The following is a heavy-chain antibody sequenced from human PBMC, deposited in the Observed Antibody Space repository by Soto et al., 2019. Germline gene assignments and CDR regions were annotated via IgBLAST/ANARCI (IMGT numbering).Heavy chain of an antibody. Sequence: QVQLQQWGAGLLKPSETLSLTCAVYGGSFSGYYWSWIRQPPGKGLEWIGEINHSGSTNYNPSLKSRVTISVDTSKNQFSLKLSSVTAADTAVYYCARGRDGYDSSGPTRPFDYWGQGTLVTVSS. J-gene: IGHJ4*02. D-gene: IGHD3-22*01. CDR1: GGSFSGYY. CDR2: INHSGST. V-gene: IGHV4-34*01. CDR3: ARGRDGYDSSGPTRPFDY.